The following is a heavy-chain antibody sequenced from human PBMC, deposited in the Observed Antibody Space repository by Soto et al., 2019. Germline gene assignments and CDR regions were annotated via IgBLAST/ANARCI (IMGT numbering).Heavy chain of an antibody. CDR3: AKVQSDTIFGVVIRERGYFDY. D-gene: IGHD3-3*01. CDR2: INHSGST. CDR1: GGSFSGYY. Sequence: QVQLQQWGAGLLKPSETLSLTCAVYGGSFSGYYWSWIRQPPGKGLEWIGEINHSGSTNYNPSLKSRVTISVDTSKNQFSLKLSSVTAADTAVYYCAKVQSDTIFGVVIRERGYFDYWGQGTLVTASS. J-gene: IGHJ4*02. V-gene: IGHV4-34*01.